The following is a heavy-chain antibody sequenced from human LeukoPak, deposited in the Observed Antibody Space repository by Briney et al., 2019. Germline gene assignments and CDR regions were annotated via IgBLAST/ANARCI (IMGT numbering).Heavy chain of an antibody. D-gene: IGHD4-23*01. J-gene: IGHJ4*02. V-gene: IGHV3-33*01. Sequence: GKSLRLSCAASGFTFSGFGMHWVRQAPVKGLEWVAVIWYDGSNKYYADSVKGRFTISRDNPKNTLYVQMNSLRAEDTAVYYCARGRGADYGGNSGYFDYWGQGTLVTVSS. CDR1: GFTFSGFG. CDR3: ARGRGADYGGNSGYFDY. CDR2: IWYDGSNK.